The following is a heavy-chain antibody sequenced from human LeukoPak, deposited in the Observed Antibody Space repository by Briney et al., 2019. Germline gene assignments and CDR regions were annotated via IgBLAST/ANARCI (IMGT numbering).Heavy chain of an antibody. CDR3: ARVLRYDFWSAYYFDY. D-gene: IGHD3-3*01. V-gene: IGHV1-18*01. CDR2: ISTYNGNT. J-gene: IGHJ4*02. CDR1: GYTFNSYD. Sequence: ASVKVSCNASGYTFNSYDICWVRQAPGQGLEWMAWISTYNGNTNYALKVQGRATMTTDTSTSTAYMELRSLRSDDTAVYYCARVLRYDFWSAYYFDYWGQGTLVTVSS.